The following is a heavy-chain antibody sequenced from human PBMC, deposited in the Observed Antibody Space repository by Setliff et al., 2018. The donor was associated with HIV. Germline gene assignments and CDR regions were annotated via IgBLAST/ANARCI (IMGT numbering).Heavy chain of an antibody. Sequence: GASVKVSCKASGYTFSDYYIHWVRQAPGQGLEWMGWISPNRGATNFAQKFLGRVTMTRDTSISTAYLELSSLTSDDTAVYYCARVLAGLNWFDPWGQGTPVTVSS. CDR2: ISPNRGAT. CDR3: ARVLAGLNWFDP. CDR1: GYTFSDYY. J-gene: IGHJ5*02. V-gene: IGHV1-2*02. D-gene: IGHD2-15*01.